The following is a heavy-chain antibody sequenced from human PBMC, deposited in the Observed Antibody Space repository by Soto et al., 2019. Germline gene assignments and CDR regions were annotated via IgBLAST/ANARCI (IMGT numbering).Heavy chain of an antibody. Sequence: RLSCAASGFTFSSYAMHWVRQAPGKGLEWVAVISYDGSNKYYADSVKGRFTISRDNSKNTLYLQMNSLRAEDTAVYYCARDQGSELELRGYYYYGMDVWGQGTTVTVSS. J-gene: IGHJ6*02. CDR1: GFTFSSYA. D-gene: IGHD1-7*01. CDR2: ISYDGSNK. V-gene: IGHV3-30-3*01. CDR3: ARDQGSELELRGYYYYGMDV.